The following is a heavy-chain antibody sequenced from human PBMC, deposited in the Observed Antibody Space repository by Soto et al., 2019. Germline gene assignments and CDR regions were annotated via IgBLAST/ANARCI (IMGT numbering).Heavy chain of an antibody. CDR2: IWYDGSNK. D-gene: IGHD3-22*01. J-gene: IGHJ4*02. CDR3: AIAIITMIPRPGFY. V-gene: IGHV3-33*01. CDR1: GFTFSSYG. Sequence: PGGSLRLSCAASGFTFSSYGMHWVRQAPGKGLEWVAVIWYDGSNKYYADSVKGRFTISRDNSKNTLYLQMNSLRAEDTAVYYCAIAIITMIPRPGFYCGKAPLDTVAS.